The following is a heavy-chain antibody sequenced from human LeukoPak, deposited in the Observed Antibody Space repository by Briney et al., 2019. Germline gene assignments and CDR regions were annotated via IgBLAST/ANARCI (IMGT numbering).Heavy chain of an antibody. Sequence: PSETLSLTCTVYGGSFSGYYWSWIRQPPGKGLEWIGEINHSGSTNYNPSLKSRVTISVDTSKNQFSLKLSSVTAADTAVYYYASCAYYYMDVWGKGTTVTVSS. J-gene: IGHJ6*03. CDR1: GGSFSGYY. V-gene: IGHV4-34*01. D-gene: IGHD2-21*01. CDR2: INHSGST. CDR3: ASCAYYYMDV.